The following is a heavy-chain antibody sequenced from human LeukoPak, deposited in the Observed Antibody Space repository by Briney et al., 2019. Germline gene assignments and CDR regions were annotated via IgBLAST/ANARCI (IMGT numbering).Heavy chain of an antibody. CDR2: LYSGGST. D-gene: IGHD5-18*01. CDR3: ARDHKGYSYGYRGGYYHYYYMDV. V-gene: IGHV3-53*01. Sequence: GGSLRLSCAASEFTVTSNYMSWVRQAPGKGLEWVSVLYSGGSTYYADSVKGRFTISRDNSKNTLYLHMNSLRPEDTALYYCARDHKGYSYGYRGGYYHYYYMDVWGKGTTVTVSS. J-gene: IGHJ6*03. CDR1: EFTVTSNY.